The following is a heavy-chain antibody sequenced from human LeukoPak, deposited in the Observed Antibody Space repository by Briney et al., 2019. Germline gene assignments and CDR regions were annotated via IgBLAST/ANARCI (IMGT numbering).Heavy chain of an antibody. D-gene: IGHD2-2*01. CDR3: ARDHLVVVPAAMYD. Sequence: GAPVKVSCKASGYTFTGYYMHWVRQAPGQGLEWMGWINPNSGGTNYAQKFQGRVTMTRDTSISTAYMELSRLRSDDTAVYYCARDHLVVVPAAMYDWGQGTLVTVSS. CDR1: GYTFTGYY. J-gene: IGHJ4*02. V-gene: IGHV1-2*02. CDR2: INPNSGGT.